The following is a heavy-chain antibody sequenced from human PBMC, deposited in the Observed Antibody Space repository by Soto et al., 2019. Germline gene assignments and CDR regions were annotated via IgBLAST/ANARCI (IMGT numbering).Heavy chain of an antibody. Sequence: ASVKVSCKASGYTFTSYGISWVRQAPGQGLEWMGRISAYNGNTNYAQKLQGRVTMTTDTSTSTAYMELRSPRSDDTAVYYCARVITGEHDFGYWGQGTLVTGSS. CDR2: ISAYNGNT. CDR1: GYTFTSYG. V-gene: IGHV1-18*01. CDR3: ARVITGEHDFGY. D-gene: IGHD7-27*01. J-gene: IGHJ4*02.